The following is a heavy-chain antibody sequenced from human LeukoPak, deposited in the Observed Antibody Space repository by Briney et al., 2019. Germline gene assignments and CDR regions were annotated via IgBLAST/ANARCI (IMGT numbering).Heavy chain of an antibody. Sequence: SETLSLTCTVSGGSISTSSYYWGWIRQPPGKGLEWIASIYYSGNTYYNPSLKSRVAISIDTSKNQFSLKLSSVTVADTAVYYCARRGENWGIAFDIWGQGTMVTVSS. V-gene: IGHV4-39*01. J-gene: IGHJ3*02. CDR2: IYYSGNT. CDR1: GGSISTSSYY. CDR3: ARRGENWGIAFDI. D-gene: IGHD3-16*01.